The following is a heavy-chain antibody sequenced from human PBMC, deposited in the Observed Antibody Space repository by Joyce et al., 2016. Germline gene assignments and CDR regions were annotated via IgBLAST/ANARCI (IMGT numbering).Heavy chain of an antibody. Sequence: QFQLVESGGRVVQPGWSLRLSCRASGFTFNSFAMHGVRQVPGKGLEWVAVISHDAERQFYGESSKGRFTISRDNYKNTLDLQMNSLRVEDTAVYYCAKGALADQLLPPADLWGQGTLVTVSS. J-gene: IGHJ1*01. CDR2: ISHDAERQ. D-gene: IGHD1-1*01. CDR3: AKGALADQLLPPADL. CDR1: GFTFNSFA. V-gene: IGHV3-30*18.